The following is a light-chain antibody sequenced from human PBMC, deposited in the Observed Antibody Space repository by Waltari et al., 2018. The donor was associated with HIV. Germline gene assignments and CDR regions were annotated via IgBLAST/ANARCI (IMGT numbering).Light chain of an antibody. Sequence: QSVLTQPPSVSGAPGQRVTIPCTGSSANIGAPSDVHWYQQFPGTAPKLLIYRNSNRPSGVPYRFSGSRSGTSSSLAISWLQAEDEAHYYCQSFDSSLGGWVFGGGTKLTVL. V-gene: IGLV1-40*01. J-gene: IGLJ3*02. CDR2: RNS. CDR3: QSFDSSLGGWV. CDR1: SANIGAPSD.